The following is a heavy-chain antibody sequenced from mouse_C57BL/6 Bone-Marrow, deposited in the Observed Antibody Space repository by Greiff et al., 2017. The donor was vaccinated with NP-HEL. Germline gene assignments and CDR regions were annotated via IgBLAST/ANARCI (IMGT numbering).Heavy chain of an antibody. Sequence: QVQLKQSGAELVRPGASVTLSCKASGYTFTDYEMHWVKQTPVHGLEWIGAIDPDTGGTAYNQKFKGTAILTADKSSSTAYMDLRSLTSEDSAVYYCTRPFGFAYWGQGTLVTVAA. CDR1: GYTFTDYE. J-gene: IGHJ3*01. V-gene: IGHV1-15*01. CDR2: IDPDTGGT. CDR3: TRPFGFAY.